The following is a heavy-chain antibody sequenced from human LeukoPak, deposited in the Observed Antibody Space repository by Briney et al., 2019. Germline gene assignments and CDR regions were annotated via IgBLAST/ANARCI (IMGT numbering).Heavy chain of an antibody. CDR1: GFTFSTYS. V-gene: IGHV3-48*04. CDR3: ARYSSSSSVVA. J-gene: IGHJ5*02. CDR2: ISAGGSTI. D-gene: IGHD6-13*01. Sequence: GGSLRLSCAASGFTFSTYSMNWVRQAPGKGLEWVSYISAGGSTIYYADSVQGRFTVSRDNAKNSLYLQVDSLRADDTAVYYCARYSSSSSVVALGQGALVTVSS.